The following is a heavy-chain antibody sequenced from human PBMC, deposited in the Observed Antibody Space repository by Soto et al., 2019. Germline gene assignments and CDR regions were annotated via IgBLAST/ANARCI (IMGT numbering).Heavy chain of an antibody. CDR2: IYYSGSN. V-gene: IGHV4-31*03. CDR3: ARGYLVPPPPYFDSGRGALGP. D-gene: IGHD3-22*01. J-gene: IGHJ5*02. CDR1: GASISSGNYH. Sequence: TLSLTCTVSGASISSGNYHWTWIRQHPGKGLEWIGCIYYSGSNYYNPSPQSRLSLSVDTSKNQFSLRLSSVTAADTAVYFCARGYLVPPPPYFDSGRGALGPWGRGTLVTVSS.